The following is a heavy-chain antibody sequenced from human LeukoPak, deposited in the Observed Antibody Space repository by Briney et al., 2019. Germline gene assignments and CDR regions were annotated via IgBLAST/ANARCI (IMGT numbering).Heavy chain of an antibody. D-gene: IGHD1-26*01. V-gene: IGHV5-51*01. Sequence: GESLQISCKGSGYIFAGYWIGWVRQLPGKGLEWMAIIYPGDSDTRYSPSFQGQVTISADKSISTAYPRWSSLKASDTAMYYCARTSSGYAFDIWGLGTMVTVSS. J-gene: IGHJ3*02. CDR1: GYIFAGYW. CDR3: ARTSSGYAFDI. CDR2: IYPGDSDT.